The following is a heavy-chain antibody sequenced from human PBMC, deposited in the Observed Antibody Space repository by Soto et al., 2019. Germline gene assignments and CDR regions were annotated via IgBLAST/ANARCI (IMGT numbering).Heavy chain of an antibody. Sequence: QLQLQESGPGLVKPSETLSLTCTVSGASISSSGYFWGWIRQPPGKGLEWIGSIYYGGSTYYNPSLKRRVPISVDTSKNQFSLKLNSVTAADTAVYYCARHDRRSSSASFDYWGQETLVTVSP. CDR2: IYYGGST. J-gene: IGHJ4*02. V-gene: IGHV4-39*01. CDR3: ARHDRRSSSASFDY. D-gene: IGHD6-19*01. CDR1: GASISSSGYF.